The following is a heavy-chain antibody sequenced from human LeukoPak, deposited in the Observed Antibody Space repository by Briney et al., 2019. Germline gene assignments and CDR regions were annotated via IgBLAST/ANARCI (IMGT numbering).Heavy chain of an antibody. V-gene: IGHV1-24*01. D-gene: IGHD3-16*02. J-gene: IGHJ4*02. CDR1: GYTLTELS. CDR2: FDPEDGET. Sequence: ASVRVSCKVSGYTLTELSMHWVRQAPGKGLEWMGGFDPEDGETIYAQKFQGRVTMTEDTSTDTAYMELSSLRSEDTAVYYCATSNYVWGSYPFDYWGQGTLVTVSS. CDR3: ATSNYVWGSYPFDY.